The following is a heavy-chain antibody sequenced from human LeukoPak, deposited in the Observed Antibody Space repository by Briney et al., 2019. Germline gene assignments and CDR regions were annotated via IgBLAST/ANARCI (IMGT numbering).Heavy chain of an antibody. CDR2: IMWRSGST. CDR1: GFTSDDHA. Sequence: GGSLRLSCAVSGFTSDDHAMHWVRQASGKGLEWVAGIMWRSGSTGYGDSVKGRFTISRDNAKKSLYLQMNGLRVEDTAFYYCTRDLTPGGADVWGQGTTVTVSS. V-gene: IGHV3-9*02. D-gene: IGHD3-10*01. CDR3: TRDLTPGGADV. J-gene: IGHJ6*02.